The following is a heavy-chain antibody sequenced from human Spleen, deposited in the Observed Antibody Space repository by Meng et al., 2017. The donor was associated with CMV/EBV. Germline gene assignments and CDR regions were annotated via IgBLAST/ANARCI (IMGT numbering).Heavy chain of an antibody. V-gene: IGHV4-34*01. Sequence: QGQLQQWGAGLLKPSETLSLTCAVYGGSFSGYYWSWIRQPPGKGLEWIGEINHSGSTNYNPSLKSRVTISVDTSKNQFSLKLSSVTAADTAVYYCARGRVLGYNWFDPWGQGTLVTVSS. CDR2: INHSGST. J-gene: IGHJ5*02. D-gene: IGHD1-1*01. CDR3: ARGRVLGYNWFDP. CDR1: GGSFSGYY.